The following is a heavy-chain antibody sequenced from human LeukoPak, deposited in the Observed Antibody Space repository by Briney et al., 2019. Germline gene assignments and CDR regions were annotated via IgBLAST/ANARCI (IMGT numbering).Heavy chain of an antibody. J-gene: IGHJ4*02. CDR3: ATTSRSLSPRGAFDF. CDR2: INPNRCET. D-gene: IGHD4-11*01. V-gene: IGHV1-2*02. Sequence: SVTVSCQSCGYIFIDYYIHWVGQPRGQRLEGMGWINPNRCETKYPHKIQGRVAMTRDTSISTAYMELSTLISDDTAVYYCATTSRSLSPRGAFDFWGQGTLVTVSS. CDR1: GYIFIDYY.